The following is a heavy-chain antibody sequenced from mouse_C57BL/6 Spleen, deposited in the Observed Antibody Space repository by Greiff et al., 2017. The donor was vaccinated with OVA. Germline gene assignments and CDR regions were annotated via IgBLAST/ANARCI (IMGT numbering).Heavy chain of an antibody. CDR3: ARGEGFSWFAY. J-gene: IGHJ3*01. CDR1: GFTFSSYA. Sequence: EVHLVESGGGLVKPGGSLKLSCAASGFTFSSYAMSWVRQTPEKRLEWVATISDGGSYTYYPDNVKGRFTISRDNAKNNLYLQMSHLKSEDTAMYYCARGEGFSWFAYWGQGTLVTVSA. CDR2: ISDGGSYT. V-gene: IGHV5-4*01.